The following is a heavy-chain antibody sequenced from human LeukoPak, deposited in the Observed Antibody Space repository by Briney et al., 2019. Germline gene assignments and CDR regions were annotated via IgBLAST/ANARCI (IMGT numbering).Heavy chain of an antibody. CDR3: ARWVGYSNWFDP. J-gene: IGHJ5*02. CDR1: GYTFIGYY. D-gene: IGHD2-15*01. Sequence: ASVRVSCKASGYTFIGYYMFWVRQAPGQGREWMGWINPNGGGTNYAQKFQGRVTMSRDTSISTAYMELSRLTSDDTAVYYCARWVGYSNWFDPWGQGTLVTVSS. CDR2: INPNGGGT. V-gene: IGHV1-2*02.